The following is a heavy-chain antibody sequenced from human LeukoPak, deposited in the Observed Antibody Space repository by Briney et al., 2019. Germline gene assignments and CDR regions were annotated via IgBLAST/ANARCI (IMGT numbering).Heavy chain of an antibody. CDR3: ARSTDTAMVILGDY. D-gene: IGHD5-18*01. CDR1: GGTFSSYA. CDR2: IIPIFGTA. Sequence: SVKVSCKASGGTFSSYAISWVRQAPGQGLEWMGGIIPIFGTANYAQKFQGRVTITADESTSTAYMELSSLRAEDTAVYYCARSTDTAMVILGDYWGQGTLVTVSS. V-gene: IGHV1-69*13. J-gene: IGHJ4*02.